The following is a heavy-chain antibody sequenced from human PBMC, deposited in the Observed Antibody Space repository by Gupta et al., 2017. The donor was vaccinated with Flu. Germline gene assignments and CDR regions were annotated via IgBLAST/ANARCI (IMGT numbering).Heavy chain of an antibody. CDR2: ISTNGGST. J-gene: IGHJ4*02. CDR3: AGSIAVAGTGYYFDY. D-gene: IGHD6-19*01. Sequence: APGKGLEYVSAISTNGGSTYYANSVKGRFTIPRDNSKNTLYLQMGSLRTEDMAVYYCAGSIAVAGTGYYFDYWGQGTLVTVSS. V-gene: IGHV3-64*01.